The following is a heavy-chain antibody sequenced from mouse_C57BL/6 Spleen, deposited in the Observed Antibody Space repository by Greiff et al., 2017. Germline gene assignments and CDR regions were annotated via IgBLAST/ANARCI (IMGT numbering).Heavy chain of an antibody. Sequence: EVKLMESGEGLVKPGGSLKLSCAASGFTFSSYAMSWVRQTPEKRLEWVAYISSGGDYIYYADTVKGRFTISRDNARNTLYLQMSSLKSEDTAMYYCTRVYDYDPFAYWGQGTLVTVSA. V-gene: IGHV5-9-1*02. CDR2: ISSGGDYI. CDR3: TRVYDYDPFAY. D-gene: IGHD2-4*01. CDR1: GFTFSSYA. J-gene: IGHJ3*01.